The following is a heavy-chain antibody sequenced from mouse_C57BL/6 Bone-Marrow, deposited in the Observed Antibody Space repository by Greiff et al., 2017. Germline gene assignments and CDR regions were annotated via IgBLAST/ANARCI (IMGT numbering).Heavy chain of an antibody. D-gene: IGHD1-1*01. Sequence: QVQLQQPGAELVKPGASVKLSCKASGYTFTSYWMHWVKQRPGQGLEWIGMIHPNSGSTNYNEKFKSKATLTVDKSSSTAYMQLSSLTSEDSAVYYCAREVYYGSRDYWGQGTTLTVSS. CDR3: AREVYYGSRDY. J-gene: IGHJ2*01. V-gene: IGHV1-64*01. CDR1: GYTFTSYW. CDR2: IHPNSGST.